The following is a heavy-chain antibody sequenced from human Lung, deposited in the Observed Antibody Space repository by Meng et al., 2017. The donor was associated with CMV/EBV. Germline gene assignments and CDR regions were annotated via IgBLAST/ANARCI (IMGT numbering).Heavy chain of an antibody. D-gene: IGHD3-9*01. J-gene: IGHJ2*01. CDR2: TSSDGSTN. Sequence: GLHWVRQAPGKGLEWVASTSSDGSTNSYADSVKGRFTISRDTSKNTLHLQMNSLRAEDTAVYFCAKDGTYYDILTGYYDYWYFDLWGRGTLVTVSS. CDR1: G. CDR3: AKDGTYYDILTGYYDYWYFDL. V-gene: IGHV3-30*18.